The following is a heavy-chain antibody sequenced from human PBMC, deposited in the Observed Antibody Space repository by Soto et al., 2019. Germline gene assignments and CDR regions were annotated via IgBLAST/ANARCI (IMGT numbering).Heavy chain of an antibody. CDR2: ISWNSGSI. D-gene: IGHD3-10*01. CDR3: AKARFGITMVLFDY. CDR1: GFTFDDYA. V-gene: IGHV3-9*01. Sequence: GGSLRLSCAASGFTFDDYAMHWVRQAPGKGLEWVSGISWNSGSIGYADSVKGRFTISRDNAKNSLYLQMNSLRAEDTASYYCAKARFGITMVLFDYWGQGTLVTVSS. J-gene: IGHJ4*02.